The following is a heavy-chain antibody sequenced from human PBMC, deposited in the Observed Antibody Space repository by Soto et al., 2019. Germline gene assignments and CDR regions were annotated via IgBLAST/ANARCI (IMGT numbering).Heavy chain of an antibody. Sequence: GGSLRLSCAGSGCTFSDYYMSWVRQAPGKGLEWVSYISSSGSTIYYADSVKGRFTISRDNAKNSLYLQMNSLRAEDTAVYYCARILFLGYSSGWSAAFDIWGQGTMVT. CDR1: GCTFSDYY. D-gene: IGHD6-19*01. CDR3: ARILFLGYSSGWSAAFDI. V-gene: IGHV3-11*01. J-gene: IGHJ3*02. CDR2: ISSSGSTI.